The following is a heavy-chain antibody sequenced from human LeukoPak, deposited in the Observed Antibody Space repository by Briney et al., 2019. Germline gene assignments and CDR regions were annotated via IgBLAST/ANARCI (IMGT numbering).Heavy chain of an antibody. J-gene: IGHJ4*02. CDR1: GFTFSSYG. Sequence: GGSLRLSCAASGFTFSSYGMHWVRQAPGKGLEWVAVISYDGSNKYYADSVKGRFTISRDNSKNTLYLQMNSLRAEDTAVYYCAKDQRQLWLQFFFDYWGQGTLATVSS. CDR3: AKDQRQLWLQFFFDY. V-gene: IGHV3-30*18. CDR2: ISYDGSNK. D-gene: IGHD5-18*01.